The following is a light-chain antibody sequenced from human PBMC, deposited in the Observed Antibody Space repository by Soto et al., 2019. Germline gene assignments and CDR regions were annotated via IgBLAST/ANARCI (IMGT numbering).Light chain of an antibody. J-gene: IGKJ1*01. CDR2: KAS. CDR3: QQYNSYPWT. Sequence: IQMTQSPSTLSTSVGDRVTFTCRASQTISTWLAWYQQKPGEAPKLLIYKASTLEVGVPSRFSASGSGTEFTLTINTLQPADFATYYCQQYNSYPWTFGPGTKV. CDR1: QTISTW. V-gene: IGKV1-5*03.